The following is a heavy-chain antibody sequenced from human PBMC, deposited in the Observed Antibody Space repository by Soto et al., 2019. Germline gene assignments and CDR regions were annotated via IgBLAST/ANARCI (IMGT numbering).Heavy chain of an antibody. J-gene: IGHJ4*02. CDR3: ARGGKWELLLRL. V-gene: IGHV3-33*01. CDR2: IWYDGSVT. CDR1: GFSFSDYG. Sequence: QVQLVESRGGVVQPGRSLRLSCEGSGFSFSDYGMNWVRQAPGKGLEWVAVIWYDGSVTHYADSVKGRFTISRDISKNTLYLQMNSLRVDDTAVYFCARGGKWELLLRLWGQGTLVSVSS. D-gene: IGHD1-26*01.